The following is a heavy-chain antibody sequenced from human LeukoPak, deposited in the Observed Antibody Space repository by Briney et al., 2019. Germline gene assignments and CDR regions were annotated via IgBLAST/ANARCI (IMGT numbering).Heavy chain of an antibody. CDR1: GFTVSSNY. D-gene: IGHD3-10*01. J-gene: IGHJ4*02. CDR3: ARGRGDYYGSGSYYIDY. Sequence: PGGSLRLSCAASGFTVSSNYMSWARQAPGKGLEWVSVIYSGGSTHYADSVKGRFTISRDNSKNTLYLQMNSLRAEDTAVYYCARGRGDYYGSGSYYIDYWGQGTLVTVSS. V-gene: IGHV3-53*01. CDR2: IYSGGST.